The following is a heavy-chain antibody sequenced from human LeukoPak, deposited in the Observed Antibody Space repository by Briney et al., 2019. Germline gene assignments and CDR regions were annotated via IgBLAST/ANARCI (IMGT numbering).Heavy chain of an antibody. J-gene: IGHJ5*02. CDR1: GFTFRSDA. Sequence: GGSLRLSCAASGFTFRSDAMSWVRQAPGEGLEWISYISSDTTIHYADSVKGRFTISRDNAKNSLYLQMTSLRDEDTAVYYCARDSGKPGWYPGSWGQGTLVTVSS. D-gene: IGHD6-13*01. V-gene: IGHV3-48*02. CDR2: ISSDTTI. CDR3: ARDSGKPGWYPGS.